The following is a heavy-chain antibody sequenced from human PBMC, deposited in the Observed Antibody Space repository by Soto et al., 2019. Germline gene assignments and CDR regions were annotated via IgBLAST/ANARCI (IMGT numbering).Heavy chain of an antibody. Sequence: EVQLVESGGGLVQPGGSLRLSCAASEFTFSGRSVPWVRQAPGKGLVWVSGIDKVGTDSTYADSVRGRFTSSRDNAKNTVYLQMNSLRVEDTAVYYCARGWFGPDVWGKGTTVTVSS. J-gene: IGHJ6*03. V-gene: IGHV3-74*01. D-gene: IGHD3-10*01. CDR2: IDKVGTDS. CDR1: EFTFSGRS. CDR3: ARGWFGPDV.